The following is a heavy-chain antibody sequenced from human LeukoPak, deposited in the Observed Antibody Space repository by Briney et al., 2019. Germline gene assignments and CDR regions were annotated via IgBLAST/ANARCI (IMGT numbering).Heavy chain of an antibody. CDR3: ARDGPYDYYDSSGYTDYFDY. D-gene: IGHD3-22*01. V-gene: IGHV3-48*04. J-gene: IGHJ4*02. Sequence: GGSLRLSCAASGFTFSSYSMNWVRQAPGKGLEWVSYISSSSSTIYYADSVKGRFTISRDNAKNSLYLQMNSLRAEDTAVYYCARDGPYDYYDSSGYTDYFDYWGQGTPVTVSS. CDR2: ISSSSSTI. CDR1: GFTFSSYS.